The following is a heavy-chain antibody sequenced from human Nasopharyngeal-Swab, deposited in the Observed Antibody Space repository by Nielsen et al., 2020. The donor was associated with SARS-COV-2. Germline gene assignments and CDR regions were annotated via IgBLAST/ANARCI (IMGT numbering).Heavy chain of an antibody. CDR3: ARGVGVDDFWSGRFDY. J-gene: IGHJ4*02. CDR1: GITVSGNF. CDR2: IYSAGQT. Sequence: GESLKISCAASGITVSGNFKTWVRQAPGKGLEWVSVIYSAGQTNYADTVKGRFTISRDNSKNTLYLQMNSLRAEDTAVYYCARGVGVDDFWSGRFDYWGQGTLVTVSS. D-gene: IGHD3-3*01. V-gene: IGHV3-53*01.